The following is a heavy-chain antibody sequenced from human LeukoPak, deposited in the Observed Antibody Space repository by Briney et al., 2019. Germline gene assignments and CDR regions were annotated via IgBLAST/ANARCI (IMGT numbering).Heavy chain of an antibody. D-gene: IGHD2-15*01. CDR2: INPNSGGT. CDR3: ARGVIAALVNWFDP. Sequence: ASVKVSCKASGYTFTGYYMHWVRQAPGQGLEWMGWINPNSGGTNYAQKFQGWVTMTRDTPISTAYMELSRLRSDDTAVYYCARGVIAALVNWFDPWGQGTLVTVSS. CDR1: GYTFTGYY. V-gene: IGHV1-2*04. J-gene: IGHJ5*02.